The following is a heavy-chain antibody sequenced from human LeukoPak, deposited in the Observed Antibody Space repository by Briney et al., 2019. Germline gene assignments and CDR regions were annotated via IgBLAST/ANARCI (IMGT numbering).Heavy chain of an antibody. D-gene: IGHD3-10*01. CDR2: IYYSGST. CDR1: GGSISSSSYY. J-gene: IGHJ4*02. V-gene: IGHV4-39*01. CDR3: ARGLWFGDENPPYFDY. Sequence: SETLSLTCTVSGGSISSSSYYWGWIRQPPGEGLEWIGSIYYSGSTYYNPSLKSRVTISVDTSKNQFSLKLSSVTAADTAVYYCARGLWFGDENPPYFDYWGQGTLVTVSS.